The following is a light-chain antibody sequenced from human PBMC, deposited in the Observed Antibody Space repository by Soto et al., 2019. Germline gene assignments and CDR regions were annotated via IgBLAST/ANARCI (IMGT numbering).Light chain of an antibody. V-gene: IGKV1-5*01. CDR3: QQYNSYWT. CDR1: QSISSW. J-gene: IGKJ1*01. CDR2: DAS. Sequence: DIQMTQYPATLSASLVDRVTITCRASQSISSWLAWYQQKPGKAPKLLIYDASSLESGVPSRFSGSGSGTEFTLTISSLQPDDFATYYCQQYNSYWTFGQGIKVDIK.